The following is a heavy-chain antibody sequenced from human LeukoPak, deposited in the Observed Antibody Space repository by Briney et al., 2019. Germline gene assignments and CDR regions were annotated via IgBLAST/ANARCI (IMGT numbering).Heavy chain of an antibody. CDR1: GGSFSGYY. CDR3: ARRPKRYYYYGMDV. J-gene: IGHJ6*02. CDR2: INHSGST. Sequence: SETLSLTCAVYGGSFSGYYWSWIRQPPGKGLEWIGEINHSGSTNYNPSLKSRVTVSVDTSKNQFSLKLSSVTAADTAVYYCARRPKRYYYYGMDVWGQGTTVTVSS. D-gene: IGHD6-6*01. V-gene: IGHV4-34*01.